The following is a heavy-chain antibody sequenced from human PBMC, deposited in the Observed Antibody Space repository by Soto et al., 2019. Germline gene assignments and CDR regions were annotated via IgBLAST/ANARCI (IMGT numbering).Heavy chain of an antibody. CDR1: GFTFRNFC. V-gene: IGHV3-30*03. D-gene: IGHD2-21*01. J-gene: IGHJ4*02. CDR3: ATAVSPFVVVNESDY. CDR2: ISYGGTNK. Sequence: WGTLRLSCAASGFTFRNFCMHWVRQAPGKGLEWVAVISYGGTNKYYAYSVKGRFTISRDTSKHTLYLQRNSLTAEDTAVYYCATAVSPFVVVNESDYWGQGTLVTVSS.